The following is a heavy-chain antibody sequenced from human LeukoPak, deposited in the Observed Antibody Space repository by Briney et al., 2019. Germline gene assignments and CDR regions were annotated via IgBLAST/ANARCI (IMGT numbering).Heavy chain of an antibody. Sequence: ASVKVSCKASGYTFTGYYMHWVRQAPGQGLEWMGWINPNSGGTNYAQKFQGRVTMTRDTSISTAYMELSRLRSDDTAVYYCARGQGSVVGATVLAFDIWGQGTMVTVSS. CDR1: GYTFTGYY. D-gene: IGHD1-26*01. CDR2: INPNSGGT. J-gene: IGHJ3*02. V-gene: IGHV1-2*02. CDR3: ARGQGSVVGATVLAFDI.